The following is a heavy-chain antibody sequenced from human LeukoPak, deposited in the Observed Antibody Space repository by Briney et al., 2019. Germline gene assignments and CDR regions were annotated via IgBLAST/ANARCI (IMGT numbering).Heavy chain of an antibody. CDR3: ARERVTTTPFDI. Sequence: PGGTLRLSCAASGFTFSSYPMSWVRQAPGKGLQWVSYVHTTCWQIYYGDSVKGRFTISRDNAKNSLYLQMNSLRAEDTAVYYCARERVTTTPFDIWGQGTMVTVS. D-gene: IGHD5-12*01. CDR1: GFTFSSYP. CDR2: VHTTCWQI. V-gene: IGHV3-21*01. J-gene: IGHJ3*02.